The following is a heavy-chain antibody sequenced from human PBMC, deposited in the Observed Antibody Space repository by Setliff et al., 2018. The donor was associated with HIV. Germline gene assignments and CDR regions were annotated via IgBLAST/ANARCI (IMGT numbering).Heavy chain of an antibody. V-gene: IGHV4-59*11. J-gene: IGHJ4*01. Sequence: SETLSLTCTVSGASIRSQYWSWIRKPPGKGLEWIGYISYSGRTSYNPSLESRVAMSVDTSKQQFSLEVSSVTAADTAVYYCARTRGYSYGTLAGFDYWGRGSLVTVSS. CDR1: GASIRSQY. D-gene: IGHD5-18*01. CDR2: ISYSGRT. CDR3: ARTRGYSYGTLAGFDY.